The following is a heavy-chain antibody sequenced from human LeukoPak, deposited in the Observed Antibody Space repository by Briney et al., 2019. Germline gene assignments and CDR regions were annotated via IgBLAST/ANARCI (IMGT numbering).Heavy chain of an antibody. D-gene: IGHD2-15*01. J-gene: IGHJ4*02. Sequence: ASETLSLTCAVSGGSISSGGYSWSWIRQPPGKGLEWIGYIYHSGSTYYNPSLKSRVTISVDRSKNQFSLKLSSMTAADTAVYYCTRADCSGGSCYFDYWGQGTLVTVSS. CDR2: IYHSGST. CDR3: TRADCSGGSCYFDY. CDR1: GGSISSGGYS. V-gene: IGHV4-30-2*01.